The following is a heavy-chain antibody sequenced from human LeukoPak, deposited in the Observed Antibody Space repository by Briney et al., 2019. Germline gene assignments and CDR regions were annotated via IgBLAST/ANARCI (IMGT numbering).Heavy chain of an antibody. CDR2: IYYSGST. Sequence: PSETLSLTCTVAGGSISSYYWSWIRQPPGKGLEWIGYIYYSGSTNYNPSLKSRVTISVDTFKNQFSLKLSSVTAADTAVYYCARDRLGYDILTRYYIEPQAFDPWGQGTLVTVSS. J-gene: IGHJ5*02. CDR3: ARDRLGYDILTRYYIEPQAFDP. V-gene: IGHV4-59*01. D-gene: IGHD3-9*01. CDR1: GGSISSYY.